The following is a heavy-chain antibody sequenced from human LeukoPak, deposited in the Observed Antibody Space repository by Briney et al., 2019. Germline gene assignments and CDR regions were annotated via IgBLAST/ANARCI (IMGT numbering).Heavy chain of an antibody. D-gene: IGHD3-10*01. CDR3: ARARGAPWVYYFDY. CDR2: IYYSGST. Sequence: PSETLSLTCTVSGGSISSGDYYWSWIRQPPGKGLEWIGYIYYSGSTNYNPSLKSRVTISVDTSKNQFSLKLSSVTAADTAVYYCARARGAPWVYYFDYWGQGTLVTVSS. CDR1: GGSISSGDYY. V-gene: IGHV4-61*08. J-gene: IGHJ4*02.